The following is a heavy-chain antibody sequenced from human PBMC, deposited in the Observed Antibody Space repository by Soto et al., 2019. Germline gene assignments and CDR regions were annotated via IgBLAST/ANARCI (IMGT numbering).Heavy chain of an antibody. CDR2: MSYDGSNK. CDR3: ARFKGCSGGSCYPYFDY. J-gene: IGHJ4*02. D-gene: IGHD2-15*01. Sequence: QVQLVESGGGVVQPGRSLRLSCAASGFTFSSYATHRVRQAPGKGLEWVAVMSYDGSNKYYADSLKGRFTISRDNSKHTPYLQMNSLIAEYTAVYYCARFKGCSGGSCYPYFDYWGQGTLVTVS. CDR1: GFTFSSYA. V-gene: IGHV3-30-3*01.